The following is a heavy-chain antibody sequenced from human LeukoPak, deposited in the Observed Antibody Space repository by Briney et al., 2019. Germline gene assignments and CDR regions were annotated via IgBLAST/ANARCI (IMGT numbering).Heavy chain of an antibody. CDR3: ARDPTPSDGDYPPDHFDY. CDR1: GYIYTNYG. CDR2: INTYNGNT. J-gene: IGHJ4*02. Sequence: ASVNVSCKASGYIYTNYGINWVRQAPGQGLEWMGWINTYNGNTNYAPKLHGRVTMTTDTPTSTAYVELRSLRFDDTAIYYCARDPTPSDGDYPPDHFDYWGQGTLVTVSS. V-gene: IGHV1-18*01. D-gene: IGHD4-17*01.